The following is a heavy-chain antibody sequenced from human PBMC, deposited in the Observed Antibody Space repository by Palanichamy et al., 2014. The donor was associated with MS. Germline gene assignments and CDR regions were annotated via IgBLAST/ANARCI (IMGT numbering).Heavy chain of an antibody. CDR1: GFTFSSYA. CDR2: ISYDGSNK. J-gene: IGHJ4*02. CDR3: ARVYTAMVTVLFDY. Sequence: QVQLVESGGGVVQPGRSLRLSCAASGFTFSSYAMHWVRQAPGKGLEWVAVISYDGSNKYYADSVKGRFTISRDNSKNTLYLQMNSLRAEDTAVYYCARVYTAMVTVLFDYWGQGTLVTVSS. V-gene: IGHV3-30-3*01. D-gene: IGHD5-18*01.